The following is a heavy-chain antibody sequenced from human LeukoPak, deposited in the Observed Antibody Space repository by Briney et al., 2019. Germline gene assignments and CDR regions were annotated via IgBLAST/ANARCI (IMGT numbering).Heavy chain of an antibody. D-gene: IGHD6-13*01. J-gene: IGHJ4*02. V-gene: IGHV4-34*01. CDR3: ARGLPRPSSSWYVPRCYFDY. Sequence: PPETLSLTCAVYVGSLSGYYWSWIRQPPGKGLEWMGEINHSGSTNYNPSLKSRVTISVDTSKNQFSLKLSSVTAADTAVYYCARGLPRPSSSWYVPRCYFDYWGQGTLVTVSS. CDR2: INHSGST. CDR1: VGSLSGYY.